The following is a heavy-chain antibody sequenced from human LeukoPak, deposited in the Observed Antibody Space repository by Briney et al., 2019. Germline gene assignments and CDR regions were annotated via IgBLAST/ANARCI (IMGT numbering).Heavy chain of an antibody. Sequence: GESLKISXKGSGYSFTSYWIGWVRQMPGKGLEWMGIIYPGYSDTTYSPSFQGQVTISADKSISTAYLQWSSLKASDTAMYYCARGVGPIVVVPAAIQHAFDIWGQGTMVTVSP. V-gene: IGHV5-51*01. D-gene: IGHD2-2*02. CDR3: ARGVGPIVVVPAAIQHAFDI. J-gene: IGHJ3*02. CDR1: GYSFTSYW. CDR2: IYPGYSDT.